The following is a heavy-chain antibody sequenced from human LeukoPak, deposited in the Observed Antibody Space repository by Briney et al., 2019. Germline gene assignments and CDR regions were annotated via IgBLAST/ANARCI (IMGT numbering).Heavy chain of an antibody. CDR3: ARSGDSQLDADAFDI. D-gene: IGHD7-27*01. Sequence: GESLKISCKGSGYSFTSYWIGWVRQMPGKGLEWMGIIYPGDSDTRYSPSFQGQVTISADKSISTAYLQWSSLKASDTAMYYCARSGDSQLDADAFDIWGQGTMVTVSS. CDR1: GYSFTSYW. CDR2: IYPGDSDT. V-gene: IGHV5-51*01. J-gene: IGHJ3*02.